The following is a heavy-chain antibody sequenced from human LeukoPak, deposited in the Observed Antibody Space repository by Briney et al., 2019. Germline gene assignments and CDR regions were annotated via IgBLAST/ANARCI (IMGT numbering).Heavy chain of an antibody. D-gene: IGHD1-26*01. J-gene: IGHJ4*02. V-gene: IGHV3-74*01. CDR2: ISEDGSIT. CDR3: GRDLGGRSGY. CDR1: GFTFRTYW. Sequence: GGSLRLPCAVSGFTFRTYWMHWVRQVPGEGLVWVSRISEDGSITNYADSVKGRFSISRDNAKNTLYLQMNSLRAEDTAVYYCGRDLGGRSGYWGQGTLVTVSS.